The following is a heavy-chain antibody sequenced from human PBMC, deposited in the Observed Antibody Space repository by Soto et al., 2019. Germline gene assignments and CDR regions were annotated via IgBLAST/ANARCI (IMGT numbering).Heavy chain of an antibody. Sequence: PGGSLRLSCAASEFSFDDYAMSWVRQAPGKGLEWVSSITYTGVSTNFANSVKGRFTISRDNSKNMLYLQMGSLRVEDTAVYYCARDGRAYDYWGRGTLVTVSS. J-gene: IGHJ4*02. D-gene: IGHD3-16*01. CDR2: ITYTGVST. CDR1: EFSFDDYA. CDR3: ARDGRAYDY. V-gene: IGHV3-23*01.